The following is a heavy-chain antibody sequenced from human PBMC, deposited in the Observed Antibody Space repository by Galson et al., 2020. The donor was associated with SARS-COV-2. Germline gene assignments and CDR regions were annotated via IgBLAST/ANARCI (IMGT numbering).Heavy chain of an antibody. Sequence: SETLSLTCTVSGGSISSYYWSWIRQPPGKGLEWIGYIYYSGSTNYNPSLKSRVTISVDTSKNQFSLKLSSVTAADTAVYYCARERQLQKKNWFDPWGQGTLVTVSS. CDR1: GGSISSYY. CDR2: IYYSGST. D-gene: IGHD6-6*01. J-gene: IGHJ5*02. CDR3: ARERQLQKKNWFDP. V-gene: IGHV4-59*01.